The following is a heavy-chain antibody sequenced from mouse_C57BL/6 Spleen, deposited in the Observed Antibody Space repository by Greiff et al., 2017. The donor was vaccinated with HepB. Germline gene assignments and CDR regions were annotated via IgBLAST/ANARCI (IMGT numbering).Heavy chain of an antibody. Sequence: EVQLQQSGPELVKPGASVKISCKASGYTFTDYYMNWVKQSHGKSLEWIGDINPNNGGTSYNQKFKGKATLTVDKSSSTAYMELRSLTSEDSAVYYCARKDYDGSSPNWYFDVWGTGTTVTVSS. CDR2: INPNNGGT. CDR1: GYTFTDYY. V-gene: IGHV1-26*01. J-gene: IGHJ1*03. D-gene: IGHD1-1*01. CDR3: ARKDYDGSSPNWYFDV.